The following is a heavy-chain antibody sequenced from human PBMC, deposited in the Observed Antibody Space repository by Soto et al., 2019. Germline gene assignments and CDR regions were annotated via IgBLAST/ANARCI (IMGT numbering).Heavy chain of an antibody. D-gene: IGHD2-2*01. J-gene: IGHJ6*02. CDR1: SASISSSSYT. CDR2: IYYSGTT. Sequence: QLQLQESGPGLVKPSETLSLTCTVSSASISSSSYTWGWIRQPPGKGLEWIGSIYYSGTTYYNPSLNSRVSGSVDASKSQFSLKVESVTAADAAVYYCARVHGYCMSRSCYGHYAMDVWGQGTTVTVSS. CDR3: ARVHGYCMSRSCYGHYAMDV. V-gene: IGHV4-39*01.